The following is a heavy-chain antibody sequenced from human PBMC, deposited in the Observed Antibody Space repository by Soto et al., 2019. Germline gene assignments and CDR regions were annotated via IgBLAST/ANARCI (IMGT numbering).Heavy chain of an antibody. J-gene: IGHJ4*02. CDR3: AKAYSGSGGPFDY. Sequence: EVQLVESGGGLVQPGRSLRLSCVASGFRFEDYAMHWVRQAPGKGLEWVSGISWNSGSIGYADSVKGRFTISRDNAKNPLYLQMNSLRPEDTALYYCAKAYSGSGGPFDYWGQGILVTVSS. V-gene: IGHV3-9*01. CDR2: ISWNSGSI. CDR1: GFRFEDYA. D-gene: IGHD6-6*01.